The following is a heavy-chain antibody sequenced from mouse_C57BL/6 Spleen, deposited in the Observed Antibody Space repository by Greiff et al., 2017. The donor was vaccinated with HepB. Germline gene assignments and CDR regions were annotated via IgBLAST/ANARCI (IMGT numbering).Heavy chain of an antibody. CDR1: GYTFTSYW. J-gene: IGHJ3*01. D-gene: IGHD1-1*01. Sequence: QVQLQQPGAELVKPGASVKMSCKASGYTFTSYWITWVKQRPGQGLEWIGDIYPGSGSTNYNEKFKSKATLTVDTSSSTAYMQLSSLTSEDSAVYYCARYNDYGSSYAWFAYWGQGTLVTVSA. CDR3: ARYNDYGSSYAWFAY. V-gene: IGHV1-55*01. CDR2: IYPGSGST.